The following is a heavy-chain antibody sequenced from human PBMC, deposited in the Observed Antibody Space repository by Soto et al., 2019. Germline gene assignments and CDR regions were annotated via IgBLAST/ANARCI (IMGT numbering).Heavy chain of an antibody. CDR1: GYSFASHW. D-gene: IGHD1-26*01. CDR2: IYPGDSDT. V-gene: IGHV5-51*01. CDR3: ARYSGSYWHYLDF. Sequence: PGESLKISCKGSGYSFASHWVAWGRQMPEKGLEWIGTIYPGDSDTKYSSAFRGHVTISADTSVSTAYLQWRSLEATDSAIYYCARYSGSYWHYLDFWGQGTLVTVSA. J-gene: IGHJ4*02.